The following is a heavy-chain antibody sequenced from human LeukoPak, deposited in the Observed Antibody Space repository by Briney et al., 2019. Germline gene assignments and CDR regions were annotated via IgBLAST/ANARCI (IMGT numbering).Heavy chain of an antibody. Sequence: PGGSLRLSCAASGFTFDIYTMNWVRQAPGKGLEWVSAIGVSGGTTYYADSVKGRFTISRDNSKKMLYLQMNSLRAEDTAVYYCAKDDDWGRYKHWGQGTLVTVSS. J-gene: IGHJ1*01. CDR3: AKDDDWGRYKH. CDR2: IGVSGGTT. V-gene: IGHV3-23*01. CDR1: GFTFDIYT. D-gene: IGHD3-16*01.